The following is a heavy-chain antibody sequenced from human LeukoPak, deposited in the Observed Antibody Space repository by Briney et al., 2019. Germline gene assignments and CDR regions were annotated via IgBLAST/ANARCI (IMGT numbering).Heavy chain of an antibody. D-gene: IGHD3-10*01. V-gene: IGHV3-30*18. CDR1: GFTFSSYG. CDR3: AKDTTLYGSGVDY. CDR2: ISYDGSNK. Sequence: GGSLRLSCAASGFTFSSYGMHWVRQAPGKGLEWVAVISYDGSNKYYADSVKGRFTISRDNSKNTLYLQMNSLRAEDTAVYYCAKDTTLYGSGVDYWGQGTLVTVSS. J-gene: IGHJ4*02.